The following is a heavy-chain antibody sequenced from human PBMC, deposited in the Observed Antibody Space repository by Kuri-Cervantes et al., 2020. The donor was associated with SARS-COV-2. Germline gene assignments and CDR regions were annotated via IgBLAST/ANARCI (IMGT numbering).Heavy chain of an antibody. D-gene: IGHD6-13*01. CDR2: INHSGST. CDR3: ARFAGIAAAGTRTVYDY. Sequence: ESLKISCAVYGGSFSGYYWSWIRQPPGKGLEWIGEINHSGSTNYNPSLKSRVTISVDTSKNQFSLQLSSVTAADTAVYYCARFAGIAAAGTRTVYDYWGQGTLVTVSS. V-gene: IGHV4-34*01. CDR1: GGSFSGYY. J-gene: IGHJ4*02.